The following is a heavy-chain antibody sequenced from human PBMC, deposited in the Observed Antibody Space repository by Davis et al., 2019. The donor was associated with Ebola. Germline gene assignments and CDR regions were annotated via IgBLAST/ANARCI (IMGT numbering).Heavy chain of an antibody. CDR3: SERGSSV. CDR1: NGSISSLY. V-gene: IGHV4-59*03. J-gene: IGHJ4*02. Sequence: PSETLSLTCTVSNGSISSLYWNWIRQPPGKGLEWIGIIYDSGRTNYNPSLNSRVTISVDTSKNQFSLKLTSVTAADTAMYYCSERGSSVWGQGTLVTVSS. CDR2: IYDSGRT. D-gene: IGHD3-10*01.